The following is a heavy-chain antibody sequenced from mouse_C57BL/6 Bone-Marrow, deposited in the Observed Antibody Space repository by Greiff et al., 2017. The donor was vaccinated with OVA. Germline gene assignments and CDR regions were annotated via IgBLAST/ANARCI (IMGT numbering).Heavy chain of an antibody. Sequence: VQLKESGPGLVKPSQSLSLTCSVTGYSITSGYYWNWIRQFPGNKLEWMGYISYDGSNNYNPSLKNRISITRDTSKNQFFLKLNSVTTEDTATYYRARGIYYYGSSYFDYWGQGTTLTVSS. D-gene: IGHD1-1*01. V-gene: IGHV3-6*01. CDR2: ISYDGSN. CDR1: GYSITSGYY. J-gene: IGHJ2*01. CDR3: ARGIYYYGSSYFDY.